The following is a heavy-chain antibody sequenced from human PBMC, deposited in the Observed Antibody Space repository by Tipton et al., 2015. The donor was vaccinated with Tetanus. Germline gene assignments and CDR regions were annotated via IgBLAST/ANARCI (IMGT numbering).Heavy chain of an antibody. Sequence: LRLSCAVSGGAFSGYLWSWVRQSPGKELEWIGEINQSGSTIYNPSLKSRVTIAVDTFKRQFSMTLTSATAADTAVYYCARAGFEGSSSSGYFDHWGLGVLVTVSS. CDR1: GGAFSGYL. CDR3: ARAGFEGSSSSGYFDH. J-gene: IGHJ4*02. D-gene: IGHD2-2*01. V-gene: IGHV4-34*01. CDR2: INQSGST.